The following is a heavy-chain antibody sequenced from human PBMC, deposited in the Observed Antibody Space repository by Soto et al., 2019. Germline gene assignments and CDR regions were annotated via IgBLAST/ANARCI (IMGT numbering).Heavy chain of an antibody. V-gene: IGHV5-51*01. CDR1: GDSFNTYW. J-gene: IGHJ6*02. CDR2: THPGDSET. Sequence: GASLKISCKGSGDSFNTYWIAWVRQMPGKGLEWMGITHPGDSETRYSPSFEGQVTISADKSISTAYLQWSGLKASDTAMYYCARQGKDGHNQGYGMDVWGQGTTVTVSS. CDR3: ARQGKDGHNQGYGMDV.